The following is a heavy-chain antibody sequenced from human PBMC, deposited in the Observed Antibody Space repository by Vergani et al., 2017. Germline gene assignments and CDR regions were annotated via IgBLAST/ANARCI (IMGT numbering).Heavy chain of an antibody. D-gene: IGHD2-2*01. CDR3: AREWGAYCSSTSCRDAFDI. CDR1: GFTFSSYA. V-gene: IGHV3-23*01. Sequence: EVQLLESGGGLVQPGGSLRLSCAASGFTFSSYAMSWVRQAPGKGLEWVSAISGSGGSTYYADSVKGRFTISRDNAKNSLYLQMNSLRAEDTAVYYCAREWGAYCSSTSCRDAFDIWGQGTMVTVSS. J-gene: IGHJ3*02. CDR2: ISGSGGST.